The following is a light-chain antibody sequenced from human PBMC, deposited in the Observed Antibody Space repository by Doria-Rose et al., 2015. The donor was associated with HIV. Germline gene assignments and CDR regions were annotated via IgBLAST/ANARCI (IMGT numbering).Light chain of an antibody. J-gene: IGKJ1*01. V-gene: IGKV3-20*01. CDR3: HQYGTSWT. Sequence: LTQFPGTLSLSPGERATLSRRASQSFSSTYLAWYQQKPGQAPSLLIYDGSTRATGIPDRFSASGSGTDFTLTINRLEPEDFALYYCHQYGTSWTFGQGTKVEI. CDR2: DGS. CDR1: QSFSSTY.